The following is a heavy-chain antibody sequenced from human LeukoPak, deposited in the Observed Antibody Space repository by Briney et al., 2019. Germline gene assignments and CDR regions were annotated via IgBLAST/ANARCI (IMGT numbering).Heavy chain of an antibody. V-gene: IGHV4-34*01. D-gene: IGHD3-10*01. CDR2: INHSGST. Sequence: SETLTLTCAVYGGSYSGYYWRWIRQPPGKGLEWIGEINHSGSTNYNPSLKSRVTISVDTSKNQFSLKLSSVTAADTAVYYCAQYSGSYFGAFDIWGQGTMVTVSS. J-gene: IGHJ3*02. CDR1: GGSYSGYY. CDR3: AQYSGSYFGAFDI.